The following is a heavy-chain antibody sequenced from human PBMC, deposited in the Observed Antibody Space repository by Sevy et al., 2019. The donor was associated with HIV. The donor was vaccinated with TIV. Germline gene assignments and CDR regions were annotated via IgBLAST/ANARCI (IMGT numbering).Heavy chain of an antibody. J-gene: IGHJ4*02. CDR1: GGSISSYY. Sequence: SETLSLTCTVSGGSISSYYWSWIRQPPGKGLEWIGFIYYSGSTSYNPSLKSRVTISVGTSKNQFSLKLSSVTVVDTAVFYCARERRGRGLSFQRDYYLDDWGQGTLVTVSS. D-gene: IGHD1-1*01. CDR3: ARERRGRGLSFQRDYYLDD. V-gene: IGHV4-59*01. CDR2: IYYSGST.